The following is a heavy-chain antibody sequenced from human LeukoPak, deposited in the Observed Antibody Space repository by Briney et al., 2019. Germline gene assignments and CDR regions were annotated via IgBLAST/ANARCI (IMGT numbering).Heavy chain of an antibody. V-gene: IGHV1-69*01. Sequence: GSSVKVSCKAPGGSFNRNAVSWVRQAPGQGLEWMGGIIPMFPTPNYAQKFQDRVTITADESTTTVYMELSSLRSEDTAVYYCARVSYYYGSGSYNNWFDPWGQGTLVTVSS. CDR3: ARVSYYYGSGSYNNWFDP. CDR1: GGSFNRNA. CDR2: IIPMFPTP. D-gene: IGHD3-10*01. J-gene: IGHJ5*02.